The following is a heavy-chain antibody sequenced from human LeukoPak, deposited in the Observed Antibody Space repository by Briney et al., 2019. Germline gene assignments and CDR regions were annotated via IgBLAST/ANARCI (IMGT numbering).Heavy chain of an antibody. J-gene: IGHJ5*02. V-gene: IGHV1-69*02. D-gene: IGHD2-15*01. CDR1: GGIFSSYT. Sequence: SVKVSCKASGGIFSSYTISWVRQAPGQGLEWMGRIIPILGIANYAQKFQGRVTITADKSTSTAYMELSSLRSEDTAVYYCALKGLYCSGGSCYSDLSWFDPWGQGTLVTVSS. CDR3: ALKGLYCSGGSCYSDLSWFDP. CDR2: IIPILGIA.